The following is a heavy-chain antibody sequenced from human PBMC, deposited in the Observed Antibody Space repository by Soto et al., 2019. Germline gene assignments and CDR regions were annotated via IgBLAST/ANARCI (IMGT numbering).Heavy chain of an antibody. J-gene: IGHJ4*02. CDR3: TTDYGSGWSFDF. Sequence: EVRLVESGGGLVQPGGSLRLSCEASGFTLSNFPMSWVRQAPGKGLEWVSHISRSGSATYYADSVKGRFTISRDKAKNSLNLHMNSLRVEDKAVYYCTTDYGSGWSFDFWGQGTLVSVSS. D-gene: IGHD6-19*01. V-gene: IGHV3-48*01. CDR1: GFTLSNFP. CDR2: ISRSGSAT.